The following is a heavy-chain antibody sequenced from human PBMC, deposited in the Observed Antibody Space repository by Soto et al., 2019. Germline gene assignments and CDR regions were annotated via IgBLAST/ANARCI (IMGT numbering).Heavy chain of an antibody. J-gene: IGHJ4*02. Sequence: ASVKVSCKASGGTFSSYTISWVRQAPGQGLEWMGRIIPILGIANYAQKFQGRVTITADKSTSTAYMELSSLRSEDTAVYYCARGERGYSYGGYYFDYWGQGTLVTVSS. CDR3: ARGERGYSYGGYYFDY. D-gene: IGHD5-18*01. V-gene: IGHV1-69*02. CDR2: IIPILGIA. CDR1: GGTFSSYT.